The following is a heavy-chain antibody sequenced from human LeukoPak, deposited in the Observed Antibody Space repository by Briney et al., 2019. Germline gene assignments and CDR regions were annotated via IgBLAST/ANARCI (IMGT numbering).Heavy chain of an antibody. CDR3: ARRTNGFDI. Sequence: SETLSLTCTVSGGSISSGYYYLNWIRQPAGKGLEWIGRIYTSGGTNYNPSLKSRVTISLDTSKNQCSLKLTSVTAADTAVYYCARRTNGFDIWGQGTMVTVSS. CDR1: GGSISSGYYY. J-gene: IGHJ3*02. CDR2: IYTSGGT. V-gene: IGHV4-61*02. D-gene: IGHD3/OR15-3a*01.